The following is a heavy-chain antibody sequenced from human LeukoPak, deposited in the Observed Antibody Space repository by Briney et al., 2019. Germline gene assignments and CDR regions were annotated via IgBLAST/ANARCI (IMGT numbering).Heavy chain of an antibody. CDR1: GGSISSYY. CDR3: ARDGGYDSKKYKYCFDY. Sequence: SETLSLTCTVSGGSISSYYWSWIRQPAGKGLEWIGRIYTSGSTNYNPSLKSRVTMSVDTSKNQSSLKLSSVTAADTAVYYCARDGGYDSKKYKYCFDYWGRGTLVTVSS. CDR2: IYTSGST. J-gene: IGHJ4*02. V-gene: IGHV4-4*07. D-gene: IGHD3-10*01.